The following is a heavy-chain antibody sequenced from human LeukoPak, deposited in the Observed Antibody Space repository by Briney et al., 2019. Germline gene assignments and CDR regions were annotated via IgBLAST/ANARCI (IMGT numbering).Heavy chain of an antibody. J-gene: IGHJ6*02. CDR1: GFTFTDAW. Sequence: GGSLRLSCAASGFTFTDAWMSWVRQAPGKGLEWVGRITSQSDGGTTDYVAPVKGRFTISRDDSKNTLYLHMSSLKAEDTAMYYCSTDRDYSNSVVEHVWGQGTTVTVSS. V-gene: IGHV3-15*01. CDR2: ITSQSDGGTT. CDR3: STDRDYSNSVVEHV. D-gene: IGHD4-11*01.